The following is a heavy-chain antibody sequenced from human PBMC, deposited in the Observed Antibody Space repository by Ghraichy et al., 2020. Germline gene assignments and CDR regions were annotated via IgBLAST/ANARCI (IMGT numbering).Heavy chain of an antibody. CDR1: GYTFTGYY. Sequence: ASVKVSCKASGYTFTGYYMHWVRQAPGQGLEWMGWINPNSGGTNYAQKFQGWVTMTRDTSISTAYMELSRLRSDDTAVYYCARVRSGSYPGLPDYWGQGTLVTVSS. CDR2: INPNSGGT. J-gene: IGHJ4*02. V-gene: IGHV1-2*04. CDR3: ARVRSGSYPGLPDY. D-gene: IGHD1-26*01.